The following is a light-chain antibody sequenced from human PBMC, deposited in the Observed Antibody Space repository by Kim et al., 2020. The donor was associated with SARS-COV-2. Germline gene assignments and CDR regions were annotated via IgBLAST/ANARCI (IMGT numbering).Light chain of an antibody. J-gene: IGLJ3*02. Sequence: GKTVTISCTRSSGSIVRNFVQWYQQRPGSSPTTVIYEDSKRPSGVPDRFSGSIDTSSNSASLTISGLRTEDEADYYCQSYDTTPWVFGGGTKLTVL. CDR2: EDS. V-gene: IGLV6-57*01. CDR1: SGSIVRNF. CDR3: QSYDTTPWV.